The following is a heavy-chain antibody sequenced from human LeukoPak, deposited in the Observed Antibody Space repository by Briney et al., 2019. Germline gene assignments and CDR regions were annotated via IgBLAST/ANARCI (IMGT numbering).Heavy chain of an antibody. D-gene: IGHD4-17*01. J-gene: IGHJ6*02. CDR3: ATVTTIYYYYGMDV. V-gene: IGHV5-10-1*01. CDR1: GYXFTSYW. Sequence: GESLRISCNGSGYXFTSYWITWVRQMPGKGLEWMGGIDPSDSHTNYSPSFQGHVTISADKSISTAYLQWSSLKASDTAMYYCATVTTIYYYYGMDVWGQGTTVTVSS. CDR2: IDPSDSHT.